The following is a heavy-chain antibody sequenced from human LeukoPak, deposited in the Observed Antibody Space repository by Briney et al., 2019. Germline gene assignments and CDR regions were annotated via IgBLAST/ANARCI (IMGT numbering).Heavy chain of an antibody. D-gene: IGHD5-18*01. CDR1: GYTFTGYY. V-gene: IGHV1-2*02. CDR3: AREVTTPNFDY. CDR2: INPNSGGT. J-gene: IGHJ4*02. Sequence: ASVKVSCKASGYTFTGYYMHWVRQAPGQGLEWMGWINPNSGGTNYAQKFQGRVSMTWDTSITTAYMELSRLSSDDTAVYYCAREVTTPNFDYWGQGTLVTVSS.